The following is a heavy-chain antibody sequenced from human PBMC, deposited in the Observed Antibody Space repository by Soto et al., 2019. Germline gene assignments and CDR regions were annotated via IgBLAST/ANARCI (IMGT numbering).Heavy chain of an antibody. D-gene: IGHD4-4*01. V-gene: IGHV3-73*01. CDR2: IRSKANSYAT. Sequence: GVLRLSCAASGFTFSGSAIHWVRQTSGKGLEWVGRIRSKANSYATIYAASVKGRFTISRDDSKNTAYLQMNSLKTEDTAMYYCSVKDWFDPWGQGTPGHRLL. CDR3: SVKDWFDP. CDR1: GFTFSGSA. J-gene: IGHJ5*02.